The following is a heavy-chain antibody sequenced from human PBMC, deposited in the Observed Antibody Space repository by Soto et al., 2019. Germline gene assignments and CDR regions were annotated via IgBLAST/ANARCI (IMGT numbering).Heavy chain of an antibody. CDR3: AKDNYDFWSGYYSY. D-gene: IGHD3-3*01. J-gene: IGHJ4*02. Sequence: LRLSCAASGFTFSSYGMHWVRQAPGKGLEWVAVISYDGSNKYYADSVKGRFTISRDNSKNTLYLQMNSLRAEDTAVYYCAKDNYDFWSGYYSYWGQGTLVTVSS. V-gene: IGHV3-30*18. CDR1: GFTFSSYG. CDR2: ISYDGSNK.